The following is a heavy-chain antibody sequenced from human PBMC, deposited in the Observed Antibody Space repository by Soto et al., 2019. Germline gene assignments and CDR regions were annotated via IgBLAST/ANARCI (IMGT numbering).Heavy chain of an antibody. V-gene: IGHV3-30-3*01. D-gene: IGHD1-26*01. CDR2: ISYDGINK. J-gene: IGHJ4*02. CDR3: ARDSWETYYARYLFDY. CDR1: GFTFSNNA. Sequence: QVHLVESGGGVVQPGRSLRLSCAASGFTFSNNAMHWVRQAPGKGLEWVAAISYDGINKNYAGSVKGRFTISRDNSKNTLYMQMDSLRAEDTAVYRCARDSWETYYARYLFDYWGQGTLVNVSS.